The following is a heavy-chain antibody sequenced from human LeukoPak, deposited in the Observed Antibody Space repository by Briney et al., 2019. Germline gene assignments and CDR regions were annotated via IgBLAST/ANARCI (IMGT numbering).Heavy chain of an antibody. CDR2: IHYSGST. CDR3: ARDGVAGGFDY. D-gene: IGHD6-19*01. J-gene: IGHJ4*02. CDR1: GGSIGSYY. V-gene: IGHV4-59*01. Sequence: PSETLSLTCTVSGGSIGSYYWNWIRQAPGKGLEWIGYIHYSGSTHHNSSLKSRVTLSVDTSRNQYSLKLSSVTAADTAVYYCARDGVAGGFDYWGQGTPVTLSS.